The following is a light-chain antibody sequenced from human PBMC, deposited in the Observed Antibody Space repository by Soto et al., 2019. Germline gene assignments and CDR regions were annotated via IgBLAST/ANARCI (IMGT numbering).Light chain of an antibody. CDR1: SSDFGGYNY. J-gene: IGLJ1*01. Sequence: QSVLTQPASVSGSPGQSITISCTGTSSDFGGYNYVSWYQQHPGKAPKLMIYDVSNRPSGVSNRFSGSKSGNTASLTISGLPAEDEADYYCSSYTSSSTLYVFGTGSKVSVL. CDR2: DVS. V-gene: IGLV2-14*01. CDR3: SSYTSSSTLYV.